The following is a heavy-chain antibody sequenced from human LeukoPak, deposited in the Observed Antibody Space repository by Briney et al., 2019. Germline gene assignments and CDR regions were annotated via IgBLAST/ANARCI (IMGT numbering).Heavy chain of an antibody. CDR1: GGSISSGSYY. J-gene: IGHJ5*02. V-gene: IGHV4-61*02. CDR2: IYTSGST. CDR3: ASQSMGHWFDP. D-gene: IGHD3-16*01. Sequence: SETLSLTCTVSGGSISSGSYYWSWIRQPAGKGLEWIGRIYTSGSTNYNPSLKSRVTISVDTSKNQFSLKLSSVTAADTAVYYCASQSMGHWFDPWGQGTLVTVSS.